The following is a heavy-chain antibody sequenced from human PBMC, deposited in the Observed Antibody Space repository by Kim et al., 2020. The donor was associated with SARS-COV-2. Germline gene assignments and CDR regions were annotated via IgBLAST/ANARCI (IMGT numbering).Heavy chain of an antibody. Sequence: SETLSLTCAVYGGSFSGYYWSWIRQPPGKGLEWIGEINHSGSTNYNPSLKSRVTISVDTSKNQFSLKLSSVTAADTAVYYCARRRITIFGVALKSWFDPWGQGTLITVSS. CDR1: GGSFSGYY. J-gene: IGHJ5*02. V-gene: IGHV4-34*01. CDR2: INHSGST. CDR3: ARRRITIFGVALKSWFDP. D-gene: IGHD3-3*01.